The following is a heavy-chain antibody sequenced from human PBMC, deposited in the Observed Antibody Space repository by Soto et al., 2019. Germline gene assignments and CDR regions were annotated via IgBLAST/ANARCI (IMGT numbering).Heavy chain of an antibody. Sequence: ASVKVSCKASGYTFTSYGISWVRQAPGQGLEWMGWISAYNGNTNYAQKLQGRVTMTTDTSTSTAYMELRSLRSDDTAVYYCARVWLAQPILYDFWSGYYSYYFDYWGQGTLVTVSS. CDR2: ISAYNGNT. CDR3: ARVWLAQPILYDFWSGYYSYYFDY. J-gene: IGHJ4*02. V-gene: IGHV1-18*01. D-gene: IGHD3-3*01. CDR1: GYTFTSYG.